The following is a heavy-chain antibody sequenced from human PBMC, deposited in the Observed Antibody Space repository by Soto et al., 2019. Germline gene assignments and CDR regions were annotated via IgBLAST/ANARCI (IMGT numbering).Heavy chain of an antibody. CDR3: ARHPPTWNDISYFAY. CDR1: GGSISSGCYY. V-gene: IGHV4-31*03. CDR2: IYYSGST. D-gene: IGHD1-1*01. Sequence: SETLSLTCTVSGGSISSGCYYWSWLHQHPGQGLEWIGYIYYSGSTYYNPSLQSRVTISVDTSKNQFSLKLSTVTAADTAVYYCARHPPTWNDISYFAYWGQGTLVTVSS. J-gene: IGHJ4*02.